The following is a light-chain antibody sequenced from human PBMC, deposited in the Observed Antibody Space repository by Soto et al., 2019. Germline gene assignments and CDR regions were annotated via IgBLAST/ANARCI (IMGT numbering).Light chain of an antibody. Sequence: EIVLTQSPGTLSLSPGERATFSCRASQSVSSNYLAWYQQKPGQAHRLLIYGAFKRATGIPDRFSGSGSGTDFTLTISRLEPEDFAVYYCQQYGSSRTFGQGTRLEIK. CDR1: QSVSSNY. CDR3: QQYGSSRT. CDR2: GAF. J-gene: IGKJ5*01. V-gene: IGKV3-20*01.